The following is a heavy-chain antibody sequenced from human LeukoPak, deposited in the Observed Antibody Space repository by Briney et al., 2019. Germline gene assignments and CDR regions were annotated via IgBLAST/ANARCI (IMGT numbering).Heavy chain of an antibody. CDR2: IYYSGST. Sequence: SETLSLTCTVSGGSISSGGYYWSWIRQHPGKGLAWIGYIYYSGSTYYNPSLKSRVTISVDTSKNQFSLKLSSVTAADTAVYYCARGLLWFGDYYFDYWGQGTLVTVSS. D-gene: IGHD3-10*01. CDR1: GGSISSGGYY. V-gene: IGHV4-31*03. CDR3: ARGLLWFGDYYFDY. J-gene: IGHJ4*02.